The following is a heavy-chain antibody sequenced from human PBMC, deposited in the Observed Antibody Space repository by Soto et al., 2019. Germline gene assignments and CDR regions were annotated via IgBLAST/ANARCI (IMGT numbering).Heavy chain of an antibody. D-gene: IGHD2-8*02. J-gene: IGHJ4*02. Sequence: EVQLVESGGGLVQPGGSLGLSCVASGFTFSSYWMTWVRQAPGKGLAWVASIKEDGSGKYYADSVKGRFSISRDNAENSLFLQMNSLRAEDTAVYYCARAITTPGGFWGQGTLVTVSS. CDR2: IKEDGSGK. V-gene: IGHV3-7*01. CDR3: ARAITTPGGF. CDR1: GFTFSSYW.